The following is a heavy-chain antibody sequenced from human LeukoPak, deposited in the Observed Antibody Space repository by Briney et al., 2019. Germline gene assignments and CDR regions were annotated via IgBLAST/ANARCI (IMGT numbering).Heavy chain of an antibody. D-gene: IGHD3-3*01. CDR2: IKQDGSDK. CDR3: AKDDEGYY. J-gene: IGHJ4*02. CDR1: GFTFSSSW. V-gene: IGHV3-7*04. Sequence: AVGSLRLSCAASGFTFSSSWMSWVRQAPGKGLEWVANIKQDGSDKYYVDSVKGRFTISRDNAKNSLYLQMNSLRAEDTAVYYCAKDDEGYYWGQGILVTVSS.